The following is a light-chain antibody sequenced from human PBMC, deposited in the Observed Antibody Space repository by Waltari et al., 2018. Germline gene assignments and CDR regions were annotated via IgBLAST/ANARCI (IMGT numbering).Light chain of an antibody. CDR2: GAS. CDR3: QQYDNWPLL. CDR1: QSVSSS. V-gene: IGKV3-15*01. Sequence: EIVMTQSPATLSVSPGERATLSCRASQSVSSSLAWYQQKPGQAPRLLFYGASIRATGIPVRFSGSGSGTDFTLTIDSVQSEDFAVYYCQQYDNWPLLFGQGTNVEIK. J-gene: IGKJ1*01.